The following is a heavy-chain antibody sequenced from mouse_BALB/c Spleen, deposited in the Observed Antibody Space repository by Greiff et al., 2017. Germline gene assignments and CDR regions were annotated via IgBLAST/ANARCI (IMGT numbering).Heavy chain of an antibody. Sequence: VKLVESGPGLVAPSQSLSITCTVSGFSLTSYGVHWVRQPPGKGLEWLGVIWAGGSTNYNSALMSRLSISKDNSKSQVFLKMNSLQTDDTAMYYCARDYTTVVDAMDYWGQGTSVTVSS. CDR3: ARDYTTVVDAMDY. V-gene: IGHV2-9*02. CDR1: GFSLTSYG. CDR2: IWAGGST. J-gene: IGHJ4*01. D-gene: IGHD1-1*01.